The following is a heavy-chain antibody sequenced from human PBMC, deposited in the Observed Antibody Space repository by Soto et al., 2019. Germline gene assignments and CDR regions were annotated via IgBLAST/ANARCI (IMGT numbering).Heavy chain of an antibody. CDR2: ISTYSGDT. CDR1: GYTFFTYD. D-gene: IGHD5-12*01. J-gene: IGHJ5*02. Sequence: ASVKVSCKASGYTFFTYDISWVRQAPGQGLEWMGWISTYSGDTKYAQKFQGRVAMTTDTSTTTAYLELRSLRSDDTAVYYCARHHGPTTSENWFDPWGQGTLVTVSS. V-gene: IGHV1-18*01. CDR3: ARHHGPTTSENWFDP.